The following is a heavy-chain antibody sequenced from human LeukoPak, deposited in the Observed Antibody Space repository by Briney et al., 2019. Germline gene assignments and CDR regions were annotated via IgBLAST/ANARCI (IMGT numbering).Heavy chain of an antibody. CDR1: GGSISSNY. Sequence: SETLSLTCTVSGGSISSNYWSWIRQPPGKGLEWIGYIYYSGSTNYNPSLKSRVTISLDTAKNQFSLKLSSVTAADTAVYYCARALGTHYYYYYMDVWGKGTTVTVSS. CDR2: IYYSGST. CDR3: ARALGTHYYYYYMDV. J-gene: IGHJ6*03. D-gene: IGHD4-23*01. V-gene: IGHV4-59*01.